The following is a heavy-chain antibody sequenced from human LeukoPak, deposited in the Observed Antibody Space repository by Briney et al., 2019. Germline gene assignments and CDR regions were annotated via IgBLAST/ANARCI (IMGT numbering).Heavy chain of an antibody. J-gene: IGHJ4*02. CDR1: GFTFSSYW. D-gene: IGHD6-13*01. CDR3: ARVGTAEGTLEDY. Sequence: GGSLRLSCAASGFTFSSYWMSWVRQPPGKGLEWVANIKNDGSEKYYVDSVKGRFTISRDNAKNSLYLQMNSLRAENTAVYYCARVGTAEGTLEDYWGQGTLVTVSS. V-gene: IGHV3-7*01. CDR2: IKNDGSEK.